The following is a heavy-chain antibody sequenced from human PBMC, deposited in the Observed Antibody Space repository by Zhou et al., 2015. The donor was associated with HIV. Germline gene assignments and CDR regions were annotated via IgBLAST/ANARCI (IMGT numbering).Heavy chain of an antibody. V-gene: IGHV3-7*01. CDR3: ASDLNWAGY. Sequence: EVQLVESGGDLVQPGGSLRLSCAASGFNFSAYWMTWVRQAPGTGLEWVANIKPDGSEKFFVDSVKGRFTISRDNAKNTLYLQMNSLRVEDTSLYYCASDLNWAGYWGQGTLVTVSS. D-gene: IGHD3-16*01. CDR1: GFNFSAYW. CDR2: IKPDGSEK. J-gene: IGHJ4*02.